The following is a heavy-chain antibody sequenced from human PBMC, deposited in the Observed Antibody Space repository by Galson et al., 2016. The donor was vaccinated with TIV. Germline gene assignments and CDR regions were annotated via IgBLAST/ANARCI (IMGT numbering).Heavy chain of an antibody. V-gene: IGHV1-69*13. CDR3: ARVRFGELSGYYYYMDV. D-gene: IGHD3-10*01. Sequence: SVKVSCKASGDTFANYAFSWVRQAPGQGLEVMGRIIPILGSSDYAQRFQGRVTITADASTSTVYMELWSLRSEDTAMYYCARVRFGELSGYYYYMDVWGKGTTVTVSS. CDR1: GDTFANYA. CDR2: IIPILGSS. J-gene: IGHJ6*03.